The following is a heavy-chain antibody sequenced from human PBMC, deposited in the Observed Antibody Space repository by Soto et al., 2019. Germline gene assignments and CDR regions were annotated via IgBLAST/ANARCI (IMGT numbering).Heavy chain of an antibody. V-gene: IGHV1-3*01. CDR1: GYTFTSYA. CDR2: ISAYNGNT. Sequence: ASVKVSCKASGYTFTSYAMHWVRQAPGQRLEWMGWISAYNGNTNYAQKLQGRVTMTEDTSTGTAYMELSSLRSEDTAVYYCATEMAPYYFDYWGQGTLVTVSS. J-gene: IGHJ4*02. CDR3: ATEMAPYYFDY.